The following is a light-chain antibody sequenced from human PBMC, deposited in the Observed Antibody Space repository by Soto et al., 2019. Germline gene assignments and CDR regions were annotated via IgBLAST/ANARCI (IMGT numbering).Light chain of an antibody. V-gene: IGKV3-20*01. Sequence: EIVLTQSPGTLSLSPGERATLTCRASQSVSSSYLAWYQQKPGQAPRLLIYGASSRATGTPARFSGSGSGTDFTLTISRLEPEHFAVYYCQQYGTSPWTFGQGTKVEIK. CDR2: GAS. CDR1: QSVSSSY. J-gene: IGKJ1*01. CDR3: QQYGTSPWT.